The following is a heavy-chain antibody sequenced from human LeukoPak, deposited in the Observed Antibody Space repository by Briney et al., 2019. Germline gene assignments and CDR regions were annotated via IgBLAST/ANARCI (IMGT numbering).Heavy chain of an antibody. Sequence: AAVKVSCKTSGYTFTGYYIHWVRQAPVQGLEWMGWINPNSGDTNYAQKFQGRVSMTGDTSISTAYMELSRLRSDDTAVYYCARTLVVINDAFDIWGQGTMVTVSS. D-gene: IGHD3-22*01. J-gene: IGHJ3*02. CDR1: GYTFTGYY. CDR3: ARTLVVINDAFDI. V-gene: IGHV1-2*02. CDR2: INPNSGDT.